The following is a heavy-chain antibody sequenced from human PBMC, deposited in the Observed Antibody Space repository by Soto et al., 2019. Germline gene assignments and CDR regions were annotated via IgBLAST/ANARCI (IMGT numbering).Heavy chain of an antibody. CDR3: AKDEVTFWSGYYYYYGMDV. CDR1: GFTFSSHG. V-gene: IGHV3-30*18. J-gene: IGHJ6*02. D-gene: IGHD3-3*01. Sequence: GGSLRLSCAASGFTFSSHGMHWVRQAPGKGLEWVAVISYDGSNKYYADSVKGRFTISRDNSKNTLYLQMNSLRAEDTAVYYCAKDEVTFWSGYYYYYGMDVWGQGTTVTVSS. CDR2: ISYDGSNK.